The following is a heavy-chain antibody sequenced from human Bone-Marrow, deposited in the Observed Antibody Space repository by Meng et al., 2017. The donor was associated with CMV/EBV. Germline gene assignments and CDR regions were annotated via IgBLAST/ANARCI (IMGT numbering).Heavy chain of an antibody. V-gene: IGHV1-69*04. CDR3: ARDRLYSSGWFGY. D-gene: IGHD6-19*01. CDR2: IIPILGIA. CDR1: GGTFSSYP. Sequence: CTASGGTFSSYPISWVRQAPGQGLEWMGRIIPILGIANYAQKFQGRVTITADKSTSTAYMELSSLRSEDTAVYYCARDRLYSSGWFGYWGQGTLVTVSS. J-gene: IGHJ4*02.